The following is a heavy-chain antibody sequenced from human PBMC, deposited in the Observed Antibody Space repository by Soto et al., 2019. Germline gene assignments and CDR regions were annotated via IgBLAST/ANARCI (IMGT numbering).Heavy chain of an antibody. V-gene: IGHV3-15*01. D-gene: IGHD3-16*01. CDR2: IKSKLDDETT. J-gene: IGHJ5*02. CDR3: ATGVGALDH. Sequence: PGGSLRLSCAVSGLTFTDAWMNWVRQAPGRGLEWIGRIKSKLDDETTDYAAPVKGRFTITRDDSENTVSLQMNSLKTEDTALYFCATGVGALDHWGQGTLVTVSS. CDR1: GLTFTDAW.